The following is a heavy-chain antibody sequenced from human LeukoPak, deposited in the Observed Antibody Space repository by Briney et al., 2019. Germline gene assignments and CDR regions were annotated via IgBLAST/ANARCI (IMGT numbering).Heavy chain of an antibody. CDR2: ISGRGDST. Sequence: GGSLRLSCAASGFTFSSYAMSWARHAPERGLEWVSAISGRGDSTYYADSVKGRFTISRDDSKNTLYLQMNSLRAEETAVYHCAKGGHFDQWGQGNLVTVSS. CDR1: GFTFSSYA. V-gene: IGHV3-23*01. J-gene: IGHJ4*02. CDR3: AKGGHFDQ.